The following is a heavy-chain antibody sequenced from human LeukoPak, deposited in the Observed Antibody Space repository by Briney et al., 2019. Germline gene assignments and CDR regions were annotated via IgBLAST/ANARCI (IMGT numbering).Heavy chain of an antibody. Sequence: SQTLSLTCAISGDSVSSNSAAWNWIRQSPSRGLEWLGRTYYRSKWYNDYAVSVKSRITISPDTSKNQFSPQLNSVTPEDTAVYYCAKEPCGGDCHYPLLLPLDYWGQGTLVTVSS. J-gene: IGHJ4*02. CDR3: AKEPCGGDCHYPLLLPLDY. CDR1: GDSVSSNSAA. V-gene: IGHV6-1*01. CDR2: TYYRSKWYN. D-gene: IGHD2-21*02.